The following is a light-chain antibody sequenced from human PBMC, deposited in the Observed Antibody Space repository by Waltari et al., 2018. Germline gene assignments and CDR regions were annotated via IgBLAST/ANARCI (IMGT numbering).Light chain of an antibody. CDR1: SDINVDTSR. Sequence: QAVLTQPSSLSASPGTSASLTCTLRSDINVDTSRIYWYQQTPGSPPQYLLRSRSDSDKHQDSRVPRRFSGSKDASANAGILLISGLQSEDEADYYCMIWHINAVVFGGGTTLTVL. CDR3: MIWHINAVV. CDR2: SRSDSDK. J-gene: IGLJ2*01. V-gene: IGLV5-45*03.